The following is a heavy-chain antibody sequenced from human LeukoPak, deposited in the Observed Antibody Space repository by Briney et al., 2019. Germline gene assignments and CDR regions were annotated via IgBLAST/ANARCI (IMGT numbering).Heavy chain of an antibody. CDR1: GFTFSSYA. CDR2: ISHDGSNK. Sequence: GGSLRLSCAASGFTFSSYAMHWVRQAPGKGLEWVAVISHDGSNKYYADSVKGRFTISRDNSKNTLYLQMNSLRAEDTAVYYCARAEYCSGGSCYPPNYYGMDVWGQGITVTVSS. CDR3: ARAEYCSGGSCYPPNYYGMDV. V-gene: IGHV3-30-3*01. D-gene: IGHD2-15*01. J-gene: IGHJ6*02.